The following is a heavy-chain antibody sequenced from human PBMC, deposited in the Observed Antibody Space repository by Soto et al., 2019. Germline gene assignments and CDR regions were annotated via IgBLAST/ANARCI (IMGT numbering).Heavy chain of an antibody. Sequence: PSGTLSLTCTVYGGSFSDYYWSWIRQPPGKGLEWSGEINHTGSTNFNPSLESRVTISVDTSKNQFSLKLSSVTAADTAVYYCAKVRRPISLSCGQGTLVTVSS. D-gene: IGHD6-6*01. CDR2: INHTGST. CDR1: GGSFSDYY. CDR3: AKVRRPISLS. V-gene: IGHV4-34*01. J-gene: IGHJ5*02.